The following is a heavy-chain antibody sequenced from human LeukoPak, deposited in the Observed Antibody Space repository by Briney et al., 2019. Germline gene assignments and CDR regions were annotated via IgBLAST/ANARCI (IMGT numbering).Heavy chain of an antibody. Sequence: GGSLRLSCAASGFIFSDYYMSWIRQAPAKGLEWVSYISNSGSTIYYADSVKGLFTISRDNAKNSLYLQMNSLRAEDTAVYYCARDIYYYDSSGYYFPGGSDYWGQGTLVTVSS. CDR1: GFIFSDYY. J-gene: IGHJ4*02. CDR3: ARDIYYYDSSGYYFPGGSDY. D-gene: IGHD3-22*01. V-gene: IGHV3-11*04. CDR2: ISNSGSTI.